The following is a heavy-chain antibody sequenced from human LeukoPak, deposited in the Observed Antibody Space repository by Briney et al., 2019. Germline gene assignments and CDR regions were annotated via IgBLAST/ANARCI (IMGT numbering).Heavy chain of an antibody. V-gene: IGHV3-23*01. CDR2: ISGSGDST. J-gene: IGHJ4*02. CDR3: AKGIAATGNSQIFDY. CDR1: GFTFSSYA. D-gene: IGHD6-13*01. Sequence: GGSLRLSCAASGFTFSSYAMSWVRQAPGKGLEWVSVISGSGDSTFYADSVKGRFTISRDNSKNTLYLQMNSLRAEDTAVYYCAKGIAATGNSQIFDYRGQGTLATVSS.